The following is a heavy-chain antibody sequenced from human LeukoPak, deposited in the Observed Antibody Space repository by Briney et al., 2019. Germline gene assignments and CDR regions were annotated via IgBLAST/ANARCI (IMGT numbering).Heavy chain of an antibody. CDR2: ISGSGGNT. Sequence: GGSLRLSCAGSGFTFSNYAMSWVRQAPGKGLELVSVISGSGGNTHYTDTVKGRFTISRDNAKNSLYLQMNSLRAEDTAVYYCARVAPGHDIGRGYFDYWGQGTLVTVSS. J-gene: IGHJ4*02. D-gene: IGHD2-21*01. V-gene: IGHV3-23*01. CDR3: ARVAPGHDIGRGYFDY. CDR1: GFTFSNYA.